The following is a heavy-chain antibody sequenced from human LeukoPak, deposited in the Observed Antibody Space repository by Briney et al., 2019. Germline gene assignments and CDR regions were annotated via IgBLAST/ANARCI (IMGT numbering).Heavy chain of an antibody. D-gene: IGHD1-26*01. CDR1: GGSISSYY. J-gene: IGHJ3*02. Sequence: SETLSLTCTVSGGSISSYYWSWIRQPAGKGLEWIGRIYTSGSTNYNPSLKSRVTMSVDTSKNQFSLKLSSVTAADTAVYYCARYAHLVGAHDAFDIWGQGTMVTVSS. CDR2: IYTSGST. CDR3: ARYAHLVGAHDAFDI. V-gene: IGHV4-4*07.